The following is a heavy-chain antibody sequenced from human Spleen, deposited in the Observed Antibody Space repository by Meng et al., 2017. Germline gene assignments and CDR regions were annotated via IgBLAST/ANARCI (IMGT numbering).Heavy chain of an antibody. D-gene: IGHD2-15*01. J-gene: IGHJ4*02. Sequence: ASVKVSCKAYGYTFSSYGISWVRQAPGQGLEWMGWISAYNGNTNYGQKLQGRVTMTTDTSTSTAYMELRSLRSEDTAVYYCATAAHYFDYWGQGTLVTVSS. CDR1: GYTFSSYG. V-gene: IGHV1-18*01. CDR2: ISAYNGNT. CDR3: ATAAHYFDY.